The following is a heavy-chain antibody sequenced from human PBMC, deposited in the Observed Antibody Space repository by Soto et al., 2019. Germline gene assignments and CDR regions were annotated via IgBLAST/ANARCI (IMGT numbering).Heavy chain of an antibody. CDR2: ISPSTSHI. Sequence: EVHLVESGGGLVKPGGSLRLSCAVSGFTFSSCTMNWVRQAPGKGLEWVSSISPSTSHIYYADSVKGRFTISRDNAKNSLFLQKNNLGAEDKAVYYCSGCSGGACHQNYGMDVWGQGTTVTVSS. D-gene: IGHD2-15*01. CDR1: GFTFSSCT. V-gene: IGHV3-21*01. CDR3: SGCSGGACHQNYGMDV. J-gene: IGHJ6*02.